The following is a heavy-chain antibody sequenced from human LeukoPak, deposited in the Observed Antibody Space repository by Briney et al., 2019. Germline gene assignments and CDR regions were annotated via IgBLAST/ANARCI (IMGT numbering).Heavy chain of an antibody. CDR2: MNTNSGGT. CDR3: ARQGSNSSGWYPVDD. D-gene: IGHD6-19*01. Sequence: ASVKVSCKASGYTFTGYYLHWVRQAAGQGLEWMGWMNTNSGGTKYAQTFQGRVTLTRDTSISTAYLELSSLTSDDTAVYFCARQGSNSSGWYPVDDWGQGTLVTVSS. V-gene: IGHV1-2*02. CDR1: GYTFTGYY. J-gene: IGHJ4*02.